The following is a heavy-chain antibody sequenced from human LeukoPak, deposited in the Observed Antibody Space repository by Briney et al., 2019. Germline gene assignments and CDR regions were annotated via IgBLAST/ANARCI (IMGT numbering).Heavy chain of an antibody. J-gene: IGHJ4*02. CDR2: ISTSGVST. Sequence: PGGSLRLSCAASGFTFSSHAMSWVRQAPGKGLEWVSSISTSGVSTNYADSVKGRFTTSRDNSKSMVYLQMNSLRAEDTAVYYCAKNTSGTYLDYWGQGILVTVSS. CDR3: AKNTSGTYLDY. D-gene: IGHD1-26*01. CDR1: GFTFSSHA. V-gene: IGHV3-23*01.